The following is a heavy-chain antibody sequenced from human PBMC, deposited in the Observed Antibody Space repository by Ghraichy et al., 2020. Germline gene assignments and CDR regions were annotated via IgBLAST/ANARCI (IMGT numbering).Heavy chain of an antibody. D-gene: IGHD1-26*01. J-gene: IGHJ4*02. CDR3: ARQLLAGARKAFDC. Sequence: SETLSLTCNVSGGSISGYYWSWIRQPPGKGLEWIGYIYYSGSTNYNPSLNSRVTISLDTSKNQLSLNLSSVTAADTAVYYCARQLLAGARKAFDCWGQGTLVTVSS. CDR2: IYYSGST. CDR1: GGSISGYY. V-gene: IGHV4-59*08.